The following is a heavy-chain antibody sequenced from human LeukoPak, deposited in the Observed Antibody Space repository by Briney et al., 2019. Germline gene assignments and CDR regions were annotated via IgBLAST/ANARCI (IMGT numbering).Heavy chain of an antibody. CDR1: GYTFTSYG. CDR2: ISAYNGNT. V-gene: IGHV1-18*01. D-gene: IGHD3-10*01. Sequence: GASVKVSCKASGYTFTSYGISWVRQAPRQGLEWMGWISAYNGNTNYAQKLQGGVTMTTDTSTSTAYMELRSLRSDDTAVYYCARDPLGVLWFGELLYRNFDYWGQGTLVTVSS. J-gene: IGHJ4*02. CDR3: ARDPLGVLWFGELLYRNFDY.